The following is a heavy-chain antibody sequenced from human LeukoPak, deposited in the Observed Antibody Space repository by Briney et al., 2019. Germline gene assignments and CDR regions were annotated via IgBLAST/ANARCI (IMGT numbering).Heavy chain of an antibody. CDR3: ARDRSGGSPWGDAFDI. CDR1: GFSFSSYS. CDR2: ISSSSSTI. V-gene: IGHV3-48*04. Sequence: PGGSLRLSCAASGFSFSSYSMNWVRQAPGKGLEWVSSISSSSSTIYYADSMKGRFTISRDNAKNSLYLQMNSLRAEDTAVYYCARDRSGGSPWGDAFDIWGQGTMVTVSS. J-gene: IGHJ3*02. D-gene: IGHD2-15*01.